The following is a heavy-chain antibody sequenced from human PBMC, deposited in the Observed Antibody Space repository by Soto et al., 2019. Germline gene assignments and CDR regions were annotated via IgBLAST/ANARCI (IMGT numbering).Heavy chain of an antibody. V-gene: IGHV3-30*03. CDR3: ARDHSSSGLNWDFDL. D-gene: IGHD6-19*01. J-gene: IGHJ2*01. CDR2: LSYDGSLK. Sequence: QGQLVESGGGVVQPGTSLRLSCVASGFTFSGRGMHWVRQAPGKGLEWVAVLSYDGSLKYYADSVKGRFTISRDNAKSTLYLQMNSLRAEDTAVYHCARDHSSSGLNWDFDLWGRGTLVTVSS. CDR1: GFTFSGRG.